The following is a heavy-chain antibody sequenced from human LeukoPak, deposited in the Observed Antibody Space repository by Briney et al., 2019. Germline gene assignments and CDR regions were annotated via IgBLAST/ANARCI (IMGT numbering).Heavy chain of an antibody. J-gene: IGHJ5*01. CDR2: ISSRSSYI. CDR3: AREGPYEISGYPLDS. V-gene: IGHV3-21*06. Sequence: EGSLRLSCAASGFTLSYYNMNWVRHAPEEGLEWVSSISSRSSYIYYAASVKGRFTNSRDNATIPIYLQMNRLRVEDTAVYYCAREGPYEISGYPLDSWGQGKLVTVFS. D-gene: IGHD3-22*01. CDR1: GFTLSYYN.